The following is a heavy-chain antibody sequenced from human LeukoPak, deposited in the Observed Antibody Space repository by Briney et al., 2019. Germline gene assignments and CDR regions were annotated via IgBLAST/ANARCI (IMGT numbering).Heavy chain of an antibody. CDR3: ARQNNFDFWSGFFDY. Sequence: WXTLSLTCTVSGGSFSNYNYYWGWIRESPGKGLEWIGSIHYVGSTYYNPSLKSRFTISVDTSKNQFSLNLSSVTAADTAVYYCARQNNFDFWSGFFDYWGLGALVTVSS. CDR2: IHYVGST. CDR1: GGSFSNYNYY. V-gene: IGHV4-39*01. J-gene: IGHJ4*02. D-gene: IGHD3-3*01.